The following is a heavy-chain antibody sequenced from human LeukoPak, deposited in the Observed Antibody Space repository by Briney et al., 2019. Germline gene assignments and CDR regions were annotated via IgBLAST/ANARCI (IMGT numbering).Heavy chain of an antibody. D-gene: IGHD3-10*01. CDR3: PRGGSGSYQIWFDP. CDR1: GFTFNTYW. J-gene: IGHJ5*02. CDR2: IYDCESTT. V-gene: IGHV3-74*01. Sequence: PGGSLRLSCAASGFTFNTYWLHWVRQAPGEGLVWVSHIYDCESTTTNPDSVNGRSTISSDNANHTLYLQINNQTAERTPGYYCPRGGSGSYQIWFDPWKQGTLVTVHS.